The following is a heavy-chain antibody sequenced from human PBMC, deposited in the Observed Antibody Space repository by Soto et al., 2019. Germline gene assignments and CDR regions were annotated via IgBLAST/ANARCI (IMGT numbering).Heavy chain of an antibody. V-gene: IGHV4-59*01. CDR3: ARNQGSSGPLIPFDY. CDR2: IYYSGNT. D-gene: IGHD5-12*01. J-gene: IGHJ4*02. CDR1: GGSISGDY. Sequence: SETLSLTCNVSGGSISGDYWSWIRQPPGKGLEWIGYIYYSGNTNYNPSLKSRVTISVDTSKNQFSLKLGSVTAADTALYYCARNQGSSGPLIPFDYWGQGALVTVS.